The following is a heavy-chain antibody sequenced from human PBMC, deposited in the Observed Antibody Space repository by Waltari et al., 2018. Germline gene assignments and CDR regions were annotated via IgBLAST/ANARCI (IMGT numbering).Heavy chain of an antibody. V-gene: IGHV3-33*01. D-gene: IGHD3-3*01. J-gene: IGHJ6*02. CDR2: IWDDGSNK. CDR1: GFTFSSYG. Sequence: QVQLVESGGGVVQPGRSLRLSCAASGFTFSSYGMHWVRQAPGKGLEGGAVIWDDGSNKYEADSVKGRFTISRDNSKNTLYRQMNSLRAEDTAVYYCARGLNDYDFWSGDYYYYGMDVWGQGTTVTVSS. CDR3: ARGLNDYDFWSGDYYYYGMDV.